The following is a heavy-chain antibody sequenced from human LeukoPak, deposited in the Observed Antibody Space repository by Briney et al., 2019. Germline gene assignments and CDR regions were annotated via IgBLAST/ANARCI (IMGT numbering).Heavy chain of an antibody. CDR1: GGTFSSYA. Sequence: GASVKVSCKASGGTFSSYAISWVRQAPGRGLEWMGGIIPIFGTANYAQKFQGRVTITADESTSTAYMDLSSLRSEGTAVYYCARGGITIFGVVIKSCNWFDPWGQGTLVTVSS. V-gene: IGHV1-69*13. D-gene: IGHD3-3*01. CDR3: ARGGITIFGVVIKSCNWFDP. CDR2: IIPIFGTA. J-gene: IGHJ5*02.